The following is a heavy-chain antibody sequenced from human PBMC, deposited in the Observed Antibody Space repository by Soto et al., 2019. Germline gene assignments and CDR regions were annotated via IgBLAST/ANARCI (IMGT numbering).Heavy chain of an antibody. Sequence: QLQLQESGPGLVKPSETLSLTCSVSGDSLNSDNNYWGWIRQPPGKGLEWIGSIYYRGNTYYNPPPKTRVTISLDKSKSQFSLKLNSVTAADSAVYFCARLEGLATISYYFDYWGQGTLVTVSS. J-gene: IGHJ4*02. V-gene: IGHV4-39*01. D-gene: IGHD3-9*01. CDR2: IYYRGNT. CDR3: ARLEGLATISYYFDY. CDR1: GDSLNSDNNY.